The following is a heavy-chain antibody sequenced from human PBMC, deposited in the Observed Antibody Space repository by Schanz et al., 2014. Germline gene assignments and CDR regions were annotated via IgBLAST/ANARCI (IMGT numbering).Heavy chain of an antibody. CDR3: ARDHQWLARYYMEV. V-gene: IGHV3-33*01. J-gene: IGHJ6*03. CDR2: IWYDGSNE. Sequence: QVQLVESGGGVVQPGRSLRLSCAASGFTFSNHGMHWVRQSPGKGLEWVALIWYDGSNEYYADSVKGRYTISRDNPNKTKYLQMNSLRAENTAVYYCARDHQWLARYYMEVWGKGTTVTVSS. D-gene: IGHD6-19*01. CDR1: GFTFSNHG.